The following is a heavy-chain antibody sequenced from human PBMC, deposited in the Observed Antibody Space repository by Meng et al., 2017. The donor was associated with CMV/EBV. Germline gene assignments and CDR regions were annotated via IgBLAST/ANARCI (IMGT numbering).Heavy chain of an antibody. CDR2: INHSGST. Sequence: LPCAVYGGSFSGYYWSWILQSPGKGLEWIGEINHSGSTNYNPSLKSRVTISVDTSKNQFSLKLSSVTAADTAVYYCARGGRGSYFLHWGQGILVTVSS. CDR3: ARGGRGSYFLH. J-gene: IGHJ1*01. V-gene: IGHV4-34*01. CDR1: GGSFSGYY. D-gene: IGHD1-26*01.